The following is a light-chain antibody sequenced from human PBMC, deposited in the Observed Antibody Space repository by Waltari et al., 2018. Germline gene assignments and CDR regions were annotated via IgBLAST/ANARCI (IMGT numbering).Light chain of an antibody. Sequence: EPMMTQSPGTLSVSPRQRATLSSRASQSVGSNLAWYQQKPGQAPRLLIYAASTRATGIPTRFAGSASGTEFTLTISSLQSEDFAVYYCQHYDNWPPSYTFGRGTKLEIE. CDR1: QSVGSN. CDR2: AAS. V-gene: IGKV3-15*01. J-gene: IGKJ2*01. CDR3: QHYDNWPPSYT.